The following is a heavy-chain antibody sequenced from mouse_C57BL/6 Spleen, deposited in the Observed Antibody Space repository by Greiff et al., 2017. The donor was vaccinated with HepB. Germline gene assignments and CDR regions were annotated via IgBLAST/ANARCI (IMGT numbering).Heavy chain of an antibody. J-gene: IGHJ3*01. D-gene: IGHD1-1*01. Sequence: EVKLQESGPELVKPGASVKIPCKASGYTFTDYNMDWVKQSHGKSLEWIGDINPNNGGTIYNQKFKGKATLTVDKSSSTAYMELRSLTSEDTAVYYCARRGYYGSSPAWFAYWGQGTLVTVSA. CDR3: ARRGYYGSSPAWFAY. CDR2: INPNNGGT. CDR1: GYTFTDYN. V-gene: IGHV1-18*01.